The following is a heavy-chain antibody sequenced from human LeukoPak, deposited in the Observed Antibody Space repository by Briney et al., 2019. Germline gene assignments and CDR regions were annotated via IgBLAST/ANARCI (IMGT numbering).Heavy chain of an antibody. V-gene: IGHV5-51*01. Sequence: SLXISCKGSGYSFTSYCIGWVRQVTGKGLKWMGIIYPGDSDTRYSPSFQGQVTISADKSISTAYLQWSSLKASDTAMYYCATLHFEAYGMDVWGQGTTVTVSS. D-gene: IGHD3-3*02. CDR1: GYSFTSYC. CDR3: ATLHFEAYGMDV. J-gene: IGHJ6*02. CDR2: IYPGDSDT.